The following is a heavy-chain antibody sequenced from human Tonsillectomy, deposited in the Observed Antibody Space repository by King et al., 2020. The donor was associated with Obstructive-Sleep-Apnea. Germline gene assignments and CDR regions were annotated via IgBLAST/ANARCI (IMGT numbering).Heavy chain of an antibody. CDR2: INPNSGGT. D-gene: IGHD3-10*01. CDR1: GYTFTGYY. CDR3: ASGLDPSGSYDPYYYYGMDV. J-gene: IGHJ6*02. V-gene: IGHV1-2*02. Sequence: VQLVESGAEVKKPGASVKVSCKASGYTFTGYYMHWVRQAPGQGLEWMGWINPNSGGTNYAQKFQGRVTMTRDTSISTAYMELSRLRSDDTAVYYCASGLDPSGSYDPYYYYGMDVWGQGTTVTVSS.